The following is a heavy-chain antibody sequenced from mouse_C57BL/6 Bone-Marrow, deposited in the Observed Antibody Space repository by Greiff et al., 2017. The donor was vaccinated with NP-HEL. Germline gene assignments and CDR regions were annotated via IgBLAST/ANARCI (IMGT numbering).Heavy chain of an antibody. CDR3: ARSRGWVDYYAMDY. Sequence: QVQLKESGAELARPGASVKLSCKASGYTFTSYGISWVKQRTGQGLEWIGEIYPRSGNTYYNEKFKGKATLTADKSSSTAYMELRSLTSEDSAVYFCARSRGWVDYYAMDYWGQGTSVTVSS. CDR2: IYPRSGNT. J-gene: IGHJ4*01. V-gene: IGHV1-81*01. CDR1: GYTFTSYG. D-gene: IGHD3-2*02.